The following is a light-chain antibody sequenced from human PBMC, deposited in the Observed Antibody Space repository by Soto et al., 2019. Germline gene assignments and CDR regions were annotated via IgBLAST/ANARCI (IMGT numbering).Light chain of an antibody. CDR3: QKYNSAPAT. V-gene: IGKV1-27*01. CDR2: AAS. CDR1: QGISNY. J-gene: IGKJ3*01. Sequence: IQMTQSPSSLSASVGDRVTITCRASQGISNYLAWYQQKPGKVPKLLIYAASTLQSGVPSRFSGSGSGTDFTLTISRLQPEDVATYYCQKYNSAPATFGPGTKVNI.